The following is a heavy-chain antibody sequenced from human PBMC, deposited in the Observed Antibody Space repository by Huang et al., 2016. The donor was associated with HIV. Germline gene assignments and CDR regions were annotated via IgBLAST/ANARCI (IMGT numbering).Heavy chain of an antibody. Sequence: QVQLQESGPGLVKPSETLSLTCTVSGGSVSSGSYYWGWIRQPPGKGLEWIGYSYYSGSTNYNPLLKSRVTISVDTAKNQVSLKLSSVTAADTAVYYCARVDLLLGKYGDYEENAFDIWGQGTMVTVSS. V-gene: IGHV4-61*01. D-gene: IGHD4-17*01. CDR3: ARVDLLLGKYGDYEENAFDI. CDR1: GGSVSSGSYY. CDR2: SYYSGST. J-gene: IGHJ3*02.